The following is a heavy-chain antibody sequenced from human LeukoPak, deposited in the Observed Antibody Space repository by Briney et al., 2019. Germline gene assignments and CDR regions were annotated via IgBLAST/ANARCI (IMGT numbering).Heavy chain of an antibody. CDR1: GGTFSSYA. D-gene: IGHD4-17*01. CDR3: AREREGYGDLDY. V-gene: IGHV1-69*04. J-gene: IGHJ4*02. Sequence: SVTVSCKASGGTFSSYAISWVRQAPGQGLEWMGRIIPILGIANYAQKFQGRVTITADKSTSTAYMELSSLRSEDTAVYYCAREREGYGDLDYWGQGTLVTVSS. CDR2: IIPILGIA.